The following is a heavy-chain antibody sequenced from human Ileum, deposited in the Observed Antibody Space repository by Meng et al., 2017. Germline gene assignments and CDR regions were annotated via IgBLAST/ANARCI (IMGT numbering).Heavy chain of an antibody. V-gene: IGHV1-8*02. J-gene: IGHJ4*02. CDR2: MNPNSGNT. Sequence: ASVKVSCKASGYTFTSYDINWVRQATGQGLEWMGWMNPNSGNTGYAQKFQGRVTMTWDISISTAYMELSSLECEDTAVYYCARGVDAGVDYWGQGTPVTVSS. CDR1: GYTFTSYD. D-gene: IGHD3-3*01. CDR3: ARGVDAGVDY.